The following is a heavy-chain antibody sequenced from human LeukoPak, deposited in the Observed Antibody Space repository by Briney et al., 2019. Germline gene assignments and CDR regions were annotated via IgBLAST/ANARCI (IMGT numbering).Heavy chain of an antibody. Sequence: GGSLRLSCAASGFTVSSNYMNWVRQAPGKGLEWVSVIYSGGSTYYADSVKGRFTISRDNSKNTLYLQMNSLRAEDTAVYYCARSTPGDSSGYSFDYWGQGTLVTVSS. V-gene: IGHV3-53*01. CDR2: IYSGGST. CDR1: GFTVSSNY. CDR3: ARSTPGDSSGYSFDY. D-gene: IGHD3-22*01. J-gene: IGHJ4*02.